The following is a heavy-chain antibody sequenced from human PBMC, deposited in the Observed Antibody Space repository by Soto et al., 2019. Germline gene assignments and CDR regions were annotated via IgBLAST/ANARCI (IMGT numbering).Heavy chain of an antibody. V-gene: IGHV4-31*03. J-gene: IGHJ3*02. D-gene: IGHD3-22*01. CDR1: GGSISSGGYY. CDR2: IYYSGST. Sequence: SETLSLTCTVSGGSISSGGYYWSWIRQHPGKGLEWIGYIYYSGSTYYNPSLKSRVTISVDTSKNQFSLKLSSVTAADTAVYYCAGRGYSGYYGAFDIWGQGTMVTVSS. CDR3: AGRGYSGYYGAFDI.